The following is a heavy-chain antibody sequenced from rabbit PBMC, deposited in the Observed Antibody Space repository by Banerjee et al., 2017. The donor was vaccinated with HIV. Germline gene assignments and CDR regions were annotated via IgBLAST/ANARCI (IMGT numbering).Heavy chain of an antibody. J-gene: IGHJ4*01. D-gene: IGHD8-1*01. CDR1: GFSFSSGYD. CDR2: IYPNFGST. V-gene: IGHV1S40*01. CDR3: ARGVYGGSSYSYYFDM. Sequence: QSLEESGGDLVKPGASLTLTCTASGFSFSSGYDMCWVRQAPGKGLEWITYIYPNFGSTDYASWVNGRFTISKTSSTTVTLQMTTLTAADTATYFCARGVYGGSSYSYYFDMWGPGTLVTVS.